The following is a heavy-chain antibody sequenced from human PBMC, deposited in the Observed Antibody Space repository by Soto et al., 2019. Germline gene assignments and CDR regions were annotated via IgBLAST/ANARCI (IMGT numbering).Heavy chain of an antibody. CDR1: GFTFSNYG. J-gene: IGHJ4*02. Sequence: EVQLLESGCGLAQPGGSLRLSCAASGFTFSNYGMTWVRQAPGKGLEWVSGISGSGTNTFYADAVKGRFAISRDNSKNTLYLKMNSLRADDTAVYYCAKVWDARTTEVVIRNFDYWGQVTLVTVSS. V-gene: IGHV3-23*01. CDR2: ISGSGTNT. CDR3: AKVWDARTTEVVIRNFDY. D-gene: IGHD3-22*01.